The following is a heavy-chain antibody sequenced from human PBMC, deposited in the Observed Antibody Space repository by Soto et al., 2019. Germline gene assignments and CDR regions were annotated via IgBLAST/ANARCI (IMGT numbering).Heavy chain of an antibody. D-gene: IGHD6-13*01. J-gene: IGHJ4*02. CDR3: ARYIAAAGVYYFDY. CDR1: GGSISSGGYY. V-gene: IGHV4-31*03. Sequence: SETLSLTCTVSGGSISSGGYYWSWIRQHPGKGLEWIGYIYYSGSTYYNPSLKSRVTISVDTSKNQFSLKLSSVTAADTAVYYCARYIAAAGVYYFDYWGQGTLVTVSS. CDR2: IYYSGST.